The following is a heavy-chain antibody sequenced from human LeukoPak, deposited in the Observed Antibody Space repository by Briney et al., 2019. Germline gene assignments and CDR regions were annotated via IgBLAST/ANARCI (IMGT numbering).Heavy chain of an antibody. Sequence: GGSLRLSCAASGFSFSTYGMSWVRQAPGKGLEWVSRVSGSGGSSYYGDSVKGRFTISRDNSKNTLYLQMNSLRVEDTAEYYCAKDHHYDSSDYGRYYYYGMDVWGQGTTVTVSS. CDR1: GFSFSTYG. V-gene: IGHV3-23*01. J-gene: IGHJ6*02. D-gene: IGHD3-22*01. CDR2: VSGSGGSS. CDR3: AKDHHYDSSDYGRYYYYGMDV.